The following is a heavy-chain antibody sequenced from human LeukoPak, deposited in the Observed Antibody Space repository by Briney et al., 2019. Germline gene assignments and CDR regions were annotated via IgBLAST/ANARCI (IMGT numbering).Heavy chain of an antibody. CDR1: GFTFSNYA. CDR2: ISYDGSNK. V-gene: IGHV3-30*04. D-gene: IGHD6-13*01. Sequence: GRSLRLSCAASGFTFSNYAMHWVRQAPGKGLEWVAVISYDGSNKYYTDSVKGRFTISGDSSKNTLYLQMNSLRPEDTAVYYCARSTQTISSWPPGGFDPWGQGTLVTVSS. J-gene: IGHJ5*02. CDR3: ARSTQTISSWPPGGFDP.